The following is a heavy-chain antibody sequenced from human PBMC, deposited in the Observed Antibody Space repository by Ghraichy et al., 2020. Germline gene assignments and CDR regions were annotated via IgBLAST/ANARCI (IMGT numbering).Heavy chain of an antibody. CDR1: GGSVSSGSYY. Sequence: SETLSLTCTVSGGSVSSGSYYWSWIRQPPGKGLEWIGYIYYSGSTNYNPSLKSRVTISVDTSKNQFSLKLSSVTAADTAVYYCASYDSSGYYYGSVGYWGQGTLVTVSS. D-gene: IGHD3-22*01. CDR2: IYYSGST. J-gene: IGHJ4*02. CDR3: ASYDSSGYYYGSVGY. V-gene: IGHV4-61*01.